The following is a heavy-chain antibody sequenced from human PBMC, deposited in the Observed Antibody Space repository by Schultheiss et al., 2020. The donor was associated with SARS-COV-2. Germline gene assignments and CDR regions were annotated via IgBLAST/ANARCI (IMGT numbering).Heavy chain of an antibody. D-gene: IGHD3-10*01. CDR2: IRTKGYGGTR. J-gene: IGHJ4*02. CDR1: GFTFGDYA. CDR3: ARGSTVRGARYYFDY. V-gene: IGHV3-49*04. Sequence: GGSLRLSCTTSGFTFGDYAMSWVRQAPGKGLEWVGFIRTKGYGGTREYAASVKGRFTISRDDSKSIAYLQMNDLKTEDTAVYYCARGSTVRGARYYFDYWGRGTLVTVSS.